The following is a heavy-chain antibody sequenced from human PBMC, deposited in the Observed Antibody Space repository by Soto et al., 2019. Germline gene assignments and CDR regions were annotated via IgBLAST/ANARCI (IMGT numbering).Heavy chain of an antibody. D-gene: IGHD3-22*01. Sequence: QLQLQESGPGLVQPSETLSLTCTVSGDSISGGSYYWAWIRQPPGQGLEWIGSIYYSGSTYYNPSLKRRVTISVDTSKNQFSLNLSSVTAEDTAVYYCARPGAYYLNFDSWGQGTLVTVSS. CDR2: IYYSGST. CDR1: GDSISGGSYY. V-gene: IGHV4-39*01. CDR3: ARPGAYYLNFDS. J-gene: IGHJ4*02.